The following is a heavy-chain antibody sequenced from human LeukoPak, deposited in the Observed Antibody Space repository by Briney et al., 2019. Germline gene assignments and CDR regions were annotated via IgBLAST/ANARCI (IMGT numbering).Heavy chain of an antibody. D-gene: IGHD2/OR15-2a*01. Sequence: PSETLFLTCTVSGGSISSYYWSWIRQPPGKGLEWIGYIYYSGSTNYNPSLKSRVTISVDTSKNQLSLKLSSVTAADTAVYYCATIVSSGGDYWGQGTLVTVSS. V-gene: IGHV4-59*01. J-gene: IGHJ4*02. CDR1: GGSISSYY. CDR2: IYYSGST. CDR3: ATIVSSGGDY.